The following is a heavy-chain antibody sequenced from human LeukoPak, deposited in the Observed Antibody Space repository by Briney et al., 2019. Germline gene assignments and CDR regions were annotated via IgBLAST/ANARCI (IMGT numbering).Heavy chain of an antibody. D-gene: IGHD2-2*01. CDR2: IYYSGST. Sequence: SQTLCLTCTVSGGSFSSGDYYWSCIRQPPGKGLEWHGYIYYSGSTYYNPSHKSRVTISVDTSKNQSSLKLSSVTAADTAVYYCAREGRDISSTTNYGIDVWGQGTTVTVSS. V-gene: IGHV4-30-4*01. J-gene: IGHJ6*02. CDR1: GGSFSSGDYY. CDR3: AREGRDISSTTNYGIDV.